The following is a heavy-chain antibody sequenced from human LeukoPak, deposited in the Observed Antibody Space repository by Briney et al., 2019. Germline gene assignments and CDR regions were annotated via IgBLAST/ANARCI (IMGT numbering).Heavy chain of an antibody. V-gene: IGHV3-33*01. Sequence: PGGSLRLSCAASGFTFSTFDMHWVRQTPGKGLEWVALIWFDGGNTYYTAPVKGRFTISRDNSKNTVYLQMNSLRDEDTAVYHCARSTVTTRHYFDYGGQGTQVTVSS. CDR2: IWFDGGNT. J-gene: IGHJ4*02. CDR1: GFTFSTFD. CDR3: ARSTVTTRHYFDY. D-gene: IGHD4-17*01.